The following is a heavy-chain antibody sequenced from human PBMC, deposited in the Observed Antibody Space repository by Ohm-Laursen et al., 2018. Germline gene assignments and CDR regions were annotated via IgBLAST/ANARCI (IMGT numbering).Heavy chain of an antibody. CDR3: ARDRSGICMDV. CDR2: IYSSGST. Sequence: GTLSLTCTVSGGSISSYYWTWIRQPAGKGLEWIGRIYSSGSTNYNPSLKSRVTMSADTSKNQFSLKLSSVTAADTAVYYCARDRSGICMDVWGQGTTVTVSS. V-gene: IGHV4-4*07. J-gene: IGHJ6*02. D-gene: IGHD3-10*01. CDR1: GGSISSYY.